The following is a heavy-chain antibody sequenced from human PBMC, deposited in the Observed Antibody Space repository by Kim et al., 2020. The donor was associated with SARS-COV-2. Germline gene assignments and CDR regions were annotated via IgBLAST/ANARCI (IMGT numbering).Heavy chain of an antibody. Sequence: SETLSLTCAVYGGSFSGYYWSWIRQPPGKGLEWIGEINHSGSTNYNPSLKSRVTISVDTSKNQFSLKLSSVTAADTAVYYCARGLRYPAKFDYWGQGTLVTVSS. CDR1: GGSFSGYY. CDR2: INHSGST. V-gene: IGHV4-34*01. J-gene: IGHJ4*02. CDR3: ARGLRYPAKFDY. D-gene: IGHD2-15*01.